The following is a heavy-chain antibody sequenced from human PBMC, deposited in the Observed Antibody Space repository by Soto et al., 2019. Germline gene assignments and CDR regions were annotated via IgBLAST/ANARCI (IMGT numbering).Heavy chain of an antibody. CDR1: GFTVSSKY. CDR3: ARGNIGRSYYNHGMDV. Sequence: EVQLVESGGGLIQPGGSLRLSCAASGFTVSSKYMSWVRQAPGKGLEWVSVIYNGGGTYYADSVKGRFTISRDNSKNTLFLQMNSLRAEDTAVYYCARGNIGRSYYNHGMDVWGQGTTVTVSS. J-gene: IGHJ6*02. V-gene: IGHV3-53*01. CDR2: IYNGGGT.